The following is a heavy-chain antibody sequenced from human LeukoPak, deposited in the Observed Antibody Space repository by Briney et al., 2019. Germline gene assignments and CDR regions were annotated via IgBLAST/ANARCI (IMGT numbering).Heavy chain of an antibody. CDR2: ISGSGSST. V-gene: IGHV3-23*01. CDR1: GFTFSSYA. D-gene: IGHD1-7*01. CDR3: AKGGNYAPLDY. J-gene: IGHJ4*02. Sequence: GGSLRLSCAASGFTFSSYAMSWVRQAPGKGLEWVSVISGSGSSTSQVDSVKGRFTISRDNSKNTLYLQMNSLRAEDTAVYYCAKGGNYAPLDYWGQGSLVTVSS.